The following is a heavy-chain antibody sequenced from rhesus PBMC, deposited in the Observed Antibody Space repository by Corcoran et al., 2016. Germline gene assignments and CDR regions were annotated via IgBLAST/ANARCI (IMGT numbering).Heavy chain of an antibody. CDR1: GGSISSSY. Sequence: QLQLQESGPGLVKPSETLSVTCAVSGGSISSSYWSWIRQAPGKGLEWIVYIYDSGSSTNYNPSLKSRVTLSVDTSKNQLSLKLSSVTTADTAVYYCAREGRRYSNYFDYWGQGVLVTVSS. V-gene: IGHV4-169*02. CDR3: AREGRRYSNYFDY. D-gene: IGHD5-24*01. CDR2: IYDSGSST. J-gene: IGHJ4*01.